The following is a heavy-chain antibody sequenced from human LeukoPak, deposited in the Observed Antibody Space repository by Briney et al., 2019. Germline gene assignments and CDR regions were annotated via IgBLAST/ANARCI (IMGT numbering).Heavy chain of an antibody. Sequence: SETLSLTCTVSGGSISTTTYYWAWIRQSPGKGLEWIGSIYNSVNTYYNPSLKSRVTISVDTSENHFSLKLSSVTAADTAVYYCTSYSYDSSGYSELDDWGQATLVTVSA. CDR3: TSYSYDSSGYSELDD. D-gene: IGHD3-22*01. CDR2: IYNSVNT. J-gene: IGHJ4*02. CDR1: GGSISTTTYY. V-gene: IGHV4-39*02.